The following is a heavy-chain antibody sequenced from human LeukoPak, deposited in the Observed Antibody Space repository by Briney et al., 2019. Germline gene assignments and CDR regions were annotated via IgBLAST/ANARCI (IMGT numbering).Heavy chain of an antibody. CDR3: ARDVVRGAINGRYYYGMDV. CDR1: GGSISSYY. V-gene: IGHV4-59*01. Sequence: SETLSLTCTVSGGSISSYYWSWIRQPPGKGLEWIGYIYYSGSTNYNPSLKSRVTISVDTSKNQFSLKLSSVTAADTAVYYCARDVVRGAINGRYYYGMDVWGQGTTVTVSS. D-gene: IGHD3-10*01. CDR2: IYYSGST. J-gene: IGHJ6*02.